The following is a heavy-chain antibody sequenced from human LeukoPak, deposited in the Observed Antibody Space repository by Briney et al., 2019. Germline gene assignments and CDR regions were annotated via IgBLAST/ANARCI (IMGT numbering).Heavy chain of an antibody. Sequence: PSETLSLTCSVSGGSMISYYWSWIRQPPGKGLEWIGVFHHTGGTNYNPYVKSRVTISGDTPKNQVSLKMTSVTAADTAVYYCATNRPVGGAYWGSFDMWGHGTLVTVSS. J-gene: IGHJ3*02. V-gene: IGHV4-59*01. D-gene: IGHD2-8*02. CDR1: GGSMISYY. CDR2: FHHTGGT. CDR3: ATNRPVGGAYWGSFDM.